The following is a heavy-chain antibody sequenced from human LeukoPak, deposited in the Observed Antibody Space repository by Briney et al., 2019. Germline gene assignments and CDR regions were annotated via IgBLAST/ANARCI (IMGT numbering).Heavy chain of an antibody. CDR1: GFTFSSSW. CDR2: INSDGSST. CDR3: VRVLPAAN. J-gene: IGHJ4*02. Sequence: PGGSLRLSCAASGFTFSSSWMYWVRQAPGKGLVWVSRINSDGSSTTYADSVKGRFTISRDNAKNTVYLQMNSLRADDTAVYYCVRVLPAANWGQGTLVTVSS. V-gene: IGHV3-74*03.